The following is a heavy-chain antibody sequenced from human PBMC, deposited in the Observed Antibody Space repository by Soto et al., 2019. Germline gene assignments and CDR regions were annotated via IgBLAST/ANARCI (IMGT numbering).Heavy chain of an antibody. V-gene: IGHV3-53*01. J-gene: IGHJ4*02. CDR2: IYSGGST. CDR3: ARATRYFGSFDS. D-gene: IGHD3-16*01. CDR1: GFSVSNNY. Sequence: EVQLVESGGGLIQPGGSPRLSCAASGFSVSNNYMTWVRQAPGKGLEWVSIIYSGGSTYYSESVKGRTTISRDTSKNIVFLQVNSLRAEDTAVYYCARATRYFGSFDSWGQGTLVTVSS.